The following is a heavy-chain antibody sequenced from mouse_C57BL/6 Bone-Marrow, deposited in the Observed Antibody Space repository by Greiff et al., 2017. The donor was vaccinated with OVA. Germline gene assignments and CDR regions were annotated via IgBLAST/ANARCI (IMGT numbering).Heavy chain of an antibody. Sequence: EVQLQQSGAELVRPGASVKLSCTASGFNIKDDYMHWVKQRPEQGLEWIGWIDPANGDTEYASKFQGKATITADTSSNTAYLQLSSLTSEDTAVYYCTPLIATVEDYWGQGTTLTVSS. CDR2: IDPANGDT. V-gene: IGHV14-4*01. J-gene: IGHJ2*01. CDR3: TPLIATVEDY. D-gene: IGHD1-1*01. CDR1: GFNIKDDY.